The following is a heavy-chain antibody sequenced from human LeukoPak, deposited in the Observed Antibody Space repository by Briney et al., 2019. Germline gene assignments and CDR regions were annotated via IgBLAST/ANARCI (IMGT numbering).Heavy chain of an antibody. Sequence: PGXSLRLSCAASGFTFSSYGMHWVRQAPGKGLEWAAVIWYDGSNKYYADSVKGRFTISRDNSKNTLYLQMNSLRAEDTAVYYCARESELYYDSSGYYYASPFDYWGQGTLVTVSS. J-gene: IGHJ4*02. CDR1: GFTFSSYG. CDR2: IWYDGSNK. V-gene: IGHV3-33*01. CDR3: ARESELYYDSSGYYYASPFDY. D-gene: IGHD3-22*01.